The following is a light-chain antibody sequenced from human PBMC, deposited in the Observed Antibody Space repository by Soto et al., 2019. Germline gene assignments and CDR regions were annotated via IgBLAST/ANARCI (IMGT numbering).Light chain of an antibody. CDR3: QQGNSFPLT. CDR2: DAS. J-gene: IGKJ4*01. CDR1: QSISHY. Sequence: DIQMTQSPSTLSGSVGDRVTITCRASQSISHYLAWYQQKPGKAPKLLIFDASSLRNGVPSRFSGSGSGTYFTLTISNLQPEDFATYYCQQGNSFPLTFGGGTKVDIK. V-gene: IGKV1-5*01.